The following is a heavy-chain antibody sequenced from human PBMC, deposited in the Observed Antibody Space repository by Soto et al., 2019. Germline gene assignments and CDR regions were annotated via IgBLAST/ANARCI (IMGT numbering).Heavy chain of an antibody. CDR1: GGSISRGDYY. Sequence: PSETLSLTCTVSGGSISRGDYYWSWIRQPPGKGLEWIGYIYYSGSTYYNPSLKSPVSISVDTSKNQFSLKLNSVTAADTAVYYCARVGRGVADYWGQGTLVTVS. J-gene: IGHJ4*02. V-gene: IGHV4-30-4*01. D-gene: IGHD3-10*01. CDR3: ARVGRGVADY. CDR2: IYYSGST.